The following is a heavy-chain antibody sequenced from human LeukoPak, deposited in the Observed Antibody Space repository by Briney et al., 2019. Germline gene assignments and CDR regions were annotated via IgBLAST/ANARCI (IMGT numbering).Heavy chain of an antibody. CDR1: GGSISSYY. V-gene: IGHV4-59*08. CDR2: IYYCGST. Sequence: SETLSLTCTVAGGSISSYYWSWIRQPPGKGLEWIGYIYYCGSTNYNPSLKSRVTISVDTSKNQFSLKLSSVTAADTAVYYCARGGGSYDIDYWGQGTLVTVSS. J-gene: IGHJ4*02. CDR3: ARGGGSYDIDY. D-gene: IGHD1-26*01.